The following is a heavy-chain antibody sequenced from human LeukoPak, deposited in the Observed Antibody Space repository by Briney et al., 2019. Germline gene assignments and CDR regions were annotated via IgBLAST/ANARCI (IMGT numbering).Heavy chain of an antibody. V-gene: IGHV3-49*04. J-gene: IGHJ4*02. CDR1: GLTFDDYA. CDR2: IRSKAHGGTT. D-gene: IGHD4-17*01. Sequence: GGSLRLSCTASGLTFDDYAMTWVRQAPGKGLEWVGFIRSKAHGGTTEYAASVKGRFSISRDDSNSIAYLQMNSLNTEDTAVYYCTTFYGAQPDYWGQGTLVTVSS. CDR3: TTFYGAQPDY.